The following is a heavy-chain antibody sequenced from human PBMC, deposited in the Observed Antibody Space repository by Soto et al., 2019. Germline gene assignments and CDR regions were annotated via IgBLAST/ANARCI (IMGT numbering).Heavy chain of an antibody. CDR2: IKWDASEK. J-gene: IGHJ4*01. V-gene: IGHV3-7*01. Sequence: PGGSLRLSWAAAGFTLGSYWMGWVRQAPGKGPEWVATIKWDASEKKYVDSVKGRFTTSRDNAKNALYLQMDSLRAEHTAVYYCERDSGYGSRDSVNHYLDYWGQGTLVTVSS. CDR1: GFTLGSYW. D-gene: IGHD3-10*01. CDR3: ERDSGYGSRDSVNHYLDY.